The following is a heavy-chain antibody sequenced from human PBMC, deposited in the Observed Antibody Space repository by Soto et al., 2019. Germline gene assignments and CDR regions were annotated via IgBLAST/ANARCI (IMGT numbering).Heavy chain of an antibody. D-gene: IGHD1-26*01. CDR3: AKESGGSYYGFDF. J-gene: IGHJ4*02. CDR2: ISATGGAT. Sequence: EVRLLESGGGLLQPGGSLRLSCSASGFTFSSYSMAWVRQAPGKGLDWVSGISATGGATYYADSVKGRFTISRDNSKNMLYLQMNSLRADDTALYYCAKESGGSYYGFDFWGLGTLVTVSS. CDR1: GFTFSSYS. V-gene: IGHV3-23*01.